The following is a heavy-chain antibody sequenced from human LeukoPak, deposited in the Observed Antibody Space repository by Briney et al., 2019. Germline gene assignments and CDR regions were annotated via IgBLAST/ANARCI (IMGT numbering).Heavy chain of an antibody. V-gene: IGHV1-2*02. CDR1: GYTFTGYY. CDR2: INPKSGGT. J-gene: IGHJ4*02. CDR3: ATSGGTSGPELDY. Sequence: GASVKVSCKASGYTFTGYYMHWVRQAPGQGLEWMGWINPKSGGTNYAQKFQGRVTMTRDTSISTAYTEVSRMTSDDTAVYYCATSGGTSGPELDYWGQGTLVTVSS. D-gene: IGHD3-3*01.